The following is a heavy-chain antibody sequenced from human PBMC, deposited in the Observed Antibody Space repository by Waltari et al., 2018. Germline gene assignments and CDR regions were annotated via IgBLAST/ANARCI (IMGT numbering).Heavy chain of an antibody. CDR2: ISRDGTNK. V-gene: IGHV3-30*04. J-gene: IGHJ4*02. CDR3: AREWGVMIGTAAYYLDH. Sequence: QVQLVESGGGVVQPGRSLRLSCEASGFTFSTYTMHWVRQAPGKGMEWVTVISRDGTNKYYADSVKGRFTISRDNSKNTLDLQMNSLRVEDTAVYYCAREWGVMIGTAAYYLDHWTQGTLVTVSS. D-gene: IGHD3-16*01. CDR1: GFTFSTYT.